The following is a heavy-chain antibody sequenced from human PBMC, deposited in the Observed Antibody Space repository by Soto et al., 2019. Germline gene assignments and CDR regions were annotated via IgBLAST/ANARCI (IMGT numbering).Heavy chain of an antibody. V-gene: IGHV4-31*03. CDR3: ARCYGDSSFCWFDP. Sequence: PSETLSLTCTVSGGSISSGGYYWSWIRQHPGKGLEWIGYIYYSGSTYYNPSLKSRVTISVDTSKNQFSLKLSSVTAADTAVYCCARCYGDSSFCWFDPWGQGTLVTVSS. J-gene: IGHJ5*02. CDR2: IYYSGST. CDR1: GGSISSGGYY. D-gene: IGHD4-17*01.